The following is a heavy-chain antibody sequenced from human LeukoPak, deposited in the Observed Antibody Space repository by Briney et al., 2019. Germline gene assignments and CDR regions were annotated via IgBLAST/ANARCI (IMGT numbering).Heavy chain of an antibody. J-gene: IGHJ6*04. D-gene: IGHD2-2*01. CDR2: IIPIFGTA. CDR1: GGTFSSYA. Sequence: ASVKVSCKASGGTFSSYAISRVRQAPGRGLEWMGGIIPIFGTANYAQKFQGRVTITADESTSTAYMELSSLRSEDTAVYYCARAHIVVPAATSRNYGMDVWGKGTTVTVSS. V-gene: IGHV1-69*13. CDR3: ARAHIVVPAATSRNYGMDV.